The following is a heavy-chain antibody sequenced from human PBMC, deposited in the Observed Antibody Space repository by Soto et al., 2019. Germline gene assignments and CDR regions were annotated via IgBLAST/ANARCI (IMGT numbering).Heavy chain of an antibody. J-gene: IGHJ4*02. Sequence: GGSLRLSCAASGFTVSSNYMSWVRQAPGKGLEWVSVIYSGGSTYYADSVKGRFTISRDNSKNTLYLQMNSLRAEDTAVYYCARSFVDILTGYFDYWGQGTLVTVSS. D-gene: IGHD3-9*01. V-gene: IGHV3-66*01. CDR3: ARSFVDILTGYFDY. CDR2: IYSGGST. CDR1: GFTVSSNY.